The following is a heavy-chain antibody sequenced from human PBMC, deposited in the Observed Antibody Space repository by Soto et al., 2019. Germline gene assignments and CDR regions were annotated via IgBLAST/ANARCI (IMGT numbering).Heavy chain of an antibody. J-gene: IGHJ4*02. D-gene: IGHD3-3*01. Sequence: GGSLRLSCAASGFTFDDYAMHWVRQAPGKGLEWVSGISWNSGSIGYADSVKGRFTISRDKAKNSLYLQMNSLRAEDTSLYYTANGSVHFLERLFDYWGQGTLVTVSS. CDR3: ANGSVHFLERLFDY. V-gene: IGHV3-9*01. CDR2: ISWNSGSI. CDR1: GFTFDDYA.